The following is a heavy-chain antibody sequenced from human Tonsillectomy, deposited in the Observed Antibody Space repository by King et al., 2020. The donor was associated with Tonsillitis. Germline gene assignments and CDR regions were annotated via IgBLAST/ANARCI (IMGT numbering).Heavy chain of an antibody. CDR1: GGSITGYY. J-gene: IGHJ5*02. Sequence: VQLQESGPGLVKPSETLSLTCTVSGGSITGYYWTWVRQPAGKGLEWIGRIYSSGSATYNPSLQRRVTRSADTTKNQLSLKVTSVTAADTAVYYCAREPYPWGQGTLVTVSS. CDR2: IYSSGSA. CDR3: AREPYP. V-gene: IGHV4-4*07.